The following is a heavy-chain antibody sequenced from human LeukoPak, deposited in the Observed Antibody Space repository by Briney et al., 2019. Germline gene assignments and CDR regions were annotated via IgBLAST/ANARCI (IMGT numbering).Heavy chain of an antibody. CDR3: ARKIQGEQHPFDY. CDR1: GYTFTTYP. V-gene: IGHV1-3*01. J-gene: IGHJ4*02. CDR2: INAGSGDT. Sequence: ASVKVSCTASGYTFTTYPIHWVRQAPGQRLEWMGWINAGSGDTKYSQNFQGRVTINRDTSASIAYMELSSLTSEDTAVYFCARKIQGEQHPFDYWGQGTLVTVSS. D-gene: IGHD3-16*01.